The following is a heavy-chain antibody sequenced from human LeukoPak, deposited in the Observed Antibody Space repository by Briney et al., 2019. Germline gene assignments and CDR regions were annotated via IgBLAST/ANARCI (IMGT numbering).Heavy chain of an antibody. J-gene: IGHJ3*02. Sequence: GGSLRLSCAASGVTFSSYSMNWVRQAPGKGLEWVSYISSSSSTIYYADSVKGRFTISRDNAKNSLYLQMNSLRAEDTAVYYCARDRGYSYGTHAFDIWGQGTMVTVSS. CDR1: GVTFSSYS. CDR3: ARDRGYSYGTHAFDI. V-gene: IGHV3-48*01. CDR2: ISSSSSTI. D-gene: IGHD5-18*01.